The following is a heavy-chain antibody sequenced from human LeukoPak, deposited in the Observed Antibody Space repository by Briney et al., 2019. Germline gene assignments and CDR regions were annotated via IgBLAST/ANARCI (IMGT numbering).Heavy chain of an antibody. D-gene: IGHD6-19*01. V-gene: IGHV3-66*01. CDR2: IYSDGST. J-gene: IGHJ3*02. CDR3: AREGSSGWYGGAFDI. CDR1: GFTVSSNY. Sequence: PGGSLRLSCAASGFTVSSNYMSWVRQAPGKGLEWVSIIYSDGSTKYADSVAGRFDISRDNSKNTLYLQLSSLRAEDTAVYHCAREGSSGWYGGAFDIWGQGTMVTVSS.